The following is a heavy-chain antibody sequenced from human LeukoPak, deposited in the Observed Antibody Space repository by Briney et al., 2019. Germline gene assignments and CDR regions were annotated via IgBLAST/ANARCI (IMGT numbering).Heavy chain of an antibody. Sequence: SETLSLTCTVSGGSISNYYWSWLRQPPGKGLEWIGFLYYSGSTRLNPSLKSRVTISGDTSKNQFSLTLSSVTPADPAVYYCARLEYSYGYPSWFDPWGQGTLVTVSS. V-gene: IGHV4-59*01. D-gene: IGHD5-18*01. CDR1: GGSISNYY. J-gene: IGHJ5*02. CDR3: ARLEYSYGYPSWFDP. CDR2: LYYSGST.